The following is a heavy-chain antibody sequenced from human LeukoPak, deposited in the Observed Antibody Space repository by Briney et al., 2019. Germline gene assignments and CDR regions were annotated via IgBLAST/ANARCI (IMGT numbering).Heavy chain of an antibody. D-gene: IGHD6-19*01. CDR3: ARDRIAVAGRKYYYYMDV. Sequence: GASVKVSCKASGYTFTNYGISWVRQAPGQGLEWMGWISAYNGNTNYAQKLQGRVTMTTDTSTSTAYMELSSLRSEDTAVYYCARDRIAVAGRKYYYYMDVWGKGTTVTVSS. J-gene: IGHJ6*03. CDR1: GYTFTNYG. CDR2: ISAYNGNT. V-gene: IGHV1-18*01.